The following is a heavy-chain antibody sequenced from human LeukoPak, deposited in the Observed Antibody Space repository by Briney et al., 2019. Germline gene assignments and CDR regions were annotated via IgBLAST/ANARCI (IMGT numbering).Heavy chain of an antibody. J-gene: IGHJ4*02. CDR2: IYHTGST. CDR3: ASRKLGNDY. V-gene: IGHV4-59*02. Sequence: SETLSLTCTISGGSVSDYYWSWLRQSPGKGLEGIGYIYHTGSTSYSPSLKSRVTISADTSQNQFSLKLSPVTAADTAVYYCASRKLGNDYWGQGTLVTVSS. D-gene: IGHD7-27*01. CDR1: GGSVSDYY.